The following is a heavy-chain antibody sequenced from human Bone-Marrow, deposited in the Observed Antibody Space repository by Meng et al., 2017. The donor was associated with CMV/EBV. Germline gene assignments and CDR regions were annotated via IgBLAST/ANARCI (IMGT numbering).Heavy chain of an antibody. CDR1: GFTFSSYS. D-gene: IGHD2-21*01. CDR2: ISSSSSYI. V-gene: IGHV3-21*01. J-gene: IGHJ6*02. CDR3: ARDRIAVRYYVMDF. Sequence: GGSLRLSCAASGFTFSSYSMNWVRQAPGKGLEWVSSISSSSSYIYYADSVKGRFTISRDNAKNSLYLQMNSLRAEDTAVYYCARDRIAVRYYVMDFWGQGTTVTVSS.